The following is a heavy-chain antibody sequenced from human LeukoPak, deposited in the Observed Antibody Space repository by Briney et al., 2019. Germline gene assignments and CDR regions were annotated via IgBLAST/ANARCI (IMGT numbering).Heavy chain of an antibody. CDR3: ARDLGYCSSTSCRIDY. V-gene: IGHV1-18*01. Sequence: ASVKVSXKASGYTFTRYGISWVRQAPGQGLEWMGWIRAYNGNINYAHKLHGRGTMTTDTSTSTAYMELRSLRSDDTAVYYCARDLGYCSSTSCRIDYWGQGTLVTVSS. D-gene: IGHD2-2*01. CDR1: GYTFTRYG. CDR2: IRAYNGNI. J-gene: IGHJ4*02.